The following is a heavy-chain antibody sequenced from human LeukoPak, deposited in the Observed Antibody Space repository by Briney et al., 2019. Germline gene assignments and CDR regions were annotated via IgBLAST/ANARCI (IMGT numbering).Heavy chain of an antibody. CDR2: ISSSSSYI. Sequence: GGSLRLSCAASGFTFSSYDMNWVRQAPGKGLEWVSYISSSSSYIYYADSVKGRFTISRDNAKNSLYLQMNSLRAEDTAVYYCAGVDAFDLWGQGTMVTVSS. J-gene: IGHJ3*01. CDR3: AGVDAFDL. V-gene: IGHV3-21*04. CDR1: GFTFSSYD.